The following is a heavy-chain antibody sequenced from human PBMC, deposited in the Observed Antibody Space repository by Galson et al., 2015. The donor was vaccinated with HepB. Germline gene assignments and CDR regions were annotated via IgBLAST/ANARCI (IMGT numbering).Heavy chain of an antibody. CDR2: ISAYNGNT. D-gene: IGHD2-8*01. Sequence: SVKVSCKASGYTFTSYGISWVRQAPGQGLEWMGWISAYNGNTNYAQKLQGRVTMTTDTSTSTAYMELRSLRSDDTAVYYCARERMGCTNGVCHIWWDYWGQGTLVTVSS. CDR1: GYTFTSYG. CDR3: ARERMGCTNGVCHIWWDY. J-gene: IGHJ4*02. V-gene: IGHV1-18*04.